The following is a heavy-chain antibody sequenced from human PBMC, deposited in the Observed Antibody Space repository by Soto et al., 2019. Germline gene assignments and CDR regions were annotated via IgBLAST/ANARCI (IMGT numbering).Heavy chain of an antibody. Sequence: EVQLLESGGGLVQPGGSLRLSCEASGFTFSSYAMSWVRQAPGRGLEWVSSISGSGDTIYYADFVKGRFTISRANSKNTLYLQMNSLRAEDTALYYCAKGPGSSSDFDYWGQGTLVTVSS. CDR3: AKGPGSSSDFDY. CDR1: GFTFSSYA. CDR2: ISGSGDTI. V-gene: IGHV3-23*01. D-gene: IGHD1-26*01. J-gene: IGHJ4*02.